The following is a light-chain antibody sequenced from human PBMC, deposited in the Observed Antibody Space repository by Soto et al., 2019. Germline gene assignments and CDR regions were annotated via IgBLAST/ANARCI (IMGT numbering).Light chain of an antibody. CDR2: AAS. CDR3: QQYGTSPWA. CDR1: QSVGRNY. J-gene: IGKJ1*01. Sequence: EIVLTQFPGTLSLSPGERATLSCRASQSVGRNYAAWYQQKPGQAPRVIIYAASNRASGIPDRFSGSGYGSDFTLTISRLEPEDFAVYYCQQYGTSPWAFGQGTKVEIK. V-gene: IGKV3-20*01.